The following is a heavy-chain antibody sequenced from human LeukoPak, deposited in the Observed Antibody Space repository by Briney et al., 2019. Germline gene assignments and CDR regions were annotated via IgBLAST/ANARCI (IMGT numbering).Heavy chain of an antibody. J-gene: IGHJ3*02. CDR2: IYYSGST. CDR3: ARHSAGKNAFDI. V-gene: IGHV4-39*01. CDR1: GGSICSSSYY. Sequence: SETLSLTXTVSGGSICSSSYYWGWIGQPPGKGLQWIGSIYYSGSTYYNPSLKSRVTISVDTSKNQFSLKLSSVTAADTAVYYCARHSAGKNAFDIWGQGTMVTVSS.